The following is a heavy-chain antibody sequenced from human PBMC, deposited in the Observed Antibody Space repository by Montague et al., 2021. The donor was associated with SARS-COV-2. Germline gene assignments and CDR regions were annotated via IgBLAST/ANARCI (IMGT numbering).Heavy chain of an antibody. V-gene: IGHV4-4*02. CDR1: GGSISSSNW. Sequence: SETLSLTCAVSGGSISSSNWWSWVRQPPGKGLGLICEIYHRGSTYYNPSLNRLVAISVDKSKNQFSLKLSSVTAATAAVYYCARRVSWVTMIVVVAYFDYWAQGPLVTVSS. CDR2: IYHRGST. J-gene: IGHJ4*02. D-gene: IGHD3-22*01. CDR3: ARRVSWVTMIVVVAYFDY.